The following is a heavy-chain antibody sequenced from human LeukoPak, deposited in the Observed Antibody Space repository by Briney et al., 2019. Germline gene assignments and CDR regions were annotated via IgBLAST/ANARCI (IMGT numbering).Heavy chain of an antibody. J-gene: IGHJ2*01. CDR3: ARGESGAPNWYFDL. V-gene: IGHV1-69*13. Sequence: ASVKVSCKASGGTFSSYPISWVRQAPGQGLEWMGGSIPNFGTANYAQKFQGRVTITADESTWTASIELSSLRSEDTTVYYCARGESGAPNWYFDLWGRGTLVSVSS. D-gene: IGHD2/OR15-2a*01. CDR2: SIPNFGTA. CDR1: GGTFSSYP.